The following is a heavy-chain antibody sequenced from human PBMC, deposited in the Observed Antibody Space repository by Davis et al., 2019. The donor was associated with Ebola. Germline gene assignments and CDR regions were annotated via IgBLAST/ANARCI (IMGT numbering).Heavy chain of an antibody. CDR3: ARHGGYSGYDPDCSGGSCYWFDP. CDR1: GYSFTSYW. Sequence: GESLKISCKGSGYSFTSYWIGWVRQMPGKGLEWMGNIYPGDSDTRYSPSFQGQVTISADKSISTAYLQWSSLKASDTAMYYCARHGGYSGYDPDCSGGSCYWFDPWGQGTLVTVSS. D-gene: IGHD2-15*01. V-gene: IGHV5-51*01. J-gene: IGHJ5*02. CDR2: IYPGDSDT.